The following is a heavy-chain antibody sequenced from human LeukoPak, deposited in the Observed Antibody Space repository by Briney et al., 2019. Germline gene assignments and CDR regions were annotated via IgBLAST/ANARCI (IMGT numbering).Heavy chain of an antibody. J-gene: IGHJ4*02. CDR2: ISNNGGST. D-gene: IGHD6-13*01. CDR1: GFTFTKYA. V-gene: IGHV3-64*01. Sequence: RGSLRLSCAASGFTFTKYAMYWGRPAPRKGLEYVSGISNNGGSTQYANSVKGRFTISRDNSKNTLYLQMGSLGGDDTAIYYCARVVPRPDSSNWNYYDYWGQGTLVTVSS. CDR3: ARVVPRPDSSNWNYYDY.